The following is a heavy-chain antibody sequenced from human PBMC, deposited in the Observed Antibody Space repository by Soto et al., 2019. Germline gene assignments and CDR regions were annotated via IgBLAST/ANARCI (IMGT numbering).Heavy chain of an antibody. CDR2: IYPGDSDT. V-gene: IGHV5-51*01. Sequence: GESLKISCKGSGYSFTSYWIGWVRQMPGKGLEWMGIIYPGDSDTRYSPSFQGQVTISADKSISTAYLQWSSLKASDTAMYYCTTQGATTFPTFDYWGQGTLVTVSS. D-gene: IGHD5-12*01. J-gene: IGHJ4*02. CDR3: TTQGATTFPTFDY. CDR1: GYSFTSYW.